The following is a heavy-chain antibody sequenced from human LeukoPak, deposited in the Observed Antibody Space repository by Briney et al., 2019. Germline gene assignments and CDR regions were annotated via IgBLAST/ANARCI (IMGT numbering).Heavy chain of an antibody. J-gene: IGHJ3*02. CDR3: AKYMVRGVMTHDDAFDI. CDR2: ISWNSGSI. CDR1: GFTFDDYA. D-gene: IGHD3-10*01. V-gene: IGHV3-9*01. Sequence: GGSLRLSCAASGFTFDDYAMHWVRQAPGKGLEWVSGISWNSGSIGYADSVKGRFTISRDNAKNSLYLQMNSLRAEDTALYYCAKYMVRGVMTHDDAFDIWGQGTMVTVSS.